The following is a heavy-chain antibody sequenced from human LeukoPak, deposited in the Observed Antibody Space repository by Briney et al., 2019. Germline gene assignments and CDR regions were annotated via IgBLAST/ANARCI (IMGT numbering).Heavy chain of an antibody. J-gene: IGHJ4*02. CDR2: ISYDGSNK. D-gene: IGHD3-3*01. Sequence: PGRSLRLSCAASGFTFTSYAMHWVRQAPGKGLEWVAAISYDGSNKYYADSVKGRFTISRDNSKNTLYLQMNSLRAEDTAVYYCARDKDDFWSGIDYWGQGTLVTVSS. CDR1: GFTFTSYA. CDR3: ARDKDDFWSGIDY. V-gene: IGHV3-30*01.